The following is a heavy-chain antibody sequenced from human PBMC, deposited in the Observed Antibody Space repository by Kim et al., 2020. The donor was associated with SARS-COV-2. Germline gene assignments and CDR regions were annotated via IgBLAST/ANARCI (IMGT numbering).Heavy chain of an antibody. D-gene: IGHD3-3*01. V-gene: IGHV4-34*01. J-gene: IGHJ6*02. CDR1: GGSFSGYY. CDR2: INHSGST. Sequence: SETLSLTCAVYGGSFSGYYWSWIRQPPGKGLEWIGEINHSGSTNYNPSLKSRVTISVDTSKNQFSLKLSSVTAADTAVYYCARGGGYYDFWSGYYTHYYYGMDVWGQGTTVTVSS. CDR3: ARGGGYYDFWSGYYTHYYYGMDV.